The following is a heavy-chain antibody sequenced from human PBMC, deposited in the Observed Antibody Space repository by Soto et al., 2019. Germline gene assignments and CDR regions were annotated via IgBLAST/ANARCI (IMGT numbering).Heavy chain of an antibody. Sequence: SETLSLTCTVSGGSISSYYWSWIRQPPGKGLEWIGYIYYSGSTNYNPSLKSRVPISVDTSKNQFSLKLSSVTAADTAVYYCARRFYCGGDCYSTGAFDIWGQGTMVTVSS. CDR2: IYYSGST. CDR1: GGSISSYY. V-gene: IGHV4-59*01. J-gene: IGHJ3*02. CDR3: ARRFYCGGDCYSTGAFDI. D-gene: IGHD2-21*02.